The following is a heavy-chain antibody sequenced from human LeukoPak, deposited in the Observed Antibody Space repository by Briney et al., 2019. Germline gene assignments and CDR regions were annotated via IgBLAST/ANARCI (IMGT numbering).Heavy chain of an antibody. Sequence: ASVKVSCKASGYTFTGYYMHWVRQAPGQGLEWMGWINPNSGGTNYAQKFQGRVTMTRDTSISTAYMELSRLRFDDTAVYYCARVASGSRGFDYWGQGTLVTVSS. D-gene: IGHD1-26*01. CDR2: INPNSGGT. CDR3: ARVASGSRGFDY. CDR1: GYTFTGYY. V-gene: IGHV1-2*02. J-gene: IGHJ4*02.